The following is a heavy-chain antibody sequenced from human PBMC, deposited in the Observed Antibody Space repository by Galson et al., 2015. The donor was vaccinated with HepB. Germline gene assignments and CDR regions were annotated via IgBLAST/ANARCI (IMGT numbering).Heavy chain of an antibody. V-gene: IGHV3-48*03. CDR1: GFTFSSYE. J-gene: IGHJ6*02. CDR2: ISSSGSTI. D-gene: IGHD3-10*01. Sequence: SLRLSCAASGFTFSSYEMNWVRQAPGKGLEWVSYISSSGSTIYYADSVKGRFTISRDNAKNSLYLQMNSLRAEDTAVYYCAGGSGALRYGMDVWGQGTTVTVSS. CDR3: AGGSGALRYGMDV.